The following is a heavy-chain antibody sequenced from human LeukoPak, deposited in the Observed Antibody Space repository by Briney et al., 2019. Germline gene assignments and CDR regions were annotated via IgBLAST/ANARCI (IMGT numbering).Heavy chain of an antibody. CDR3: ARGGSSWSPYFDY. J-gene: IGHJ4*02. Sequence: GGSLRLSCAASGFTFSSYGMHWVRQAPGKGLEWVAVISYDGSNKYYADSVKGRFTISRDNSKNTLYLQMNSLRAEDTAVYYCARGGSSWSPYFDYWGQGTLVTVSS. CDR1: GFTFSSYG. V-gene: IGHV3-30*03. CDR2: ISYDGSNK. D-gene: IGHD6-13*01.